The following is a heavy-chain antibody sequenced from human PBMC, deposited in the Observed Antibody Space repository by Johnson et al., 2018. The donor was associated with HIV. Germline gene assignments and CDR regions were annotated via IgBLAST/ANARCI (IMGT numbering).Heavy chain of an antibody. CDR2: IKQDGSEK. J-gene: IGHJ3*02. Sequence: VQLVESGGGLVQPGGSLRLSCAASGFTFSSYWMSWVRQAPGKALEWVANIKQDGSEKYYVDSVKGRFTISRDNAKNSLYLQMNSLRAEDTALYYCARPLTGYSSGWHTGAGAFDIWGQGTMVTVSS. CDR1: GFTFSSYW. D-gene: IGHD6-19*01. CDR3: ARPLTGYSSGWHTGAGAFDI. V-gene: IGHV3-7*03.